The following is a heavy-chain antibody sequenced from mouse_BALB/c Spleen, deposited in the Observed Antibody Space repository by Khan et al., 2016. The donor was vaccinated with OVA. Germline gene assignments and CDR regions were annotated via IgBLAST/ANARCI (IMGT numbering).Heavy chain of an antibody. V-gene: IGHV5-9-3*01. D-gene: IGHD2-1*01. Sequence: EVELVVSGGGLVKPGKSLKLSCAASGFTFSTFTMSWVRQTPERRLEWVATISSAGTYNYYSDNVKRRFTISRDNDKNTLYLQMNSLRSEYAAMSYCAYGNYGWFAYWGQGTLVTVSA. CDR3: AYGNYGWFAY. CDR1: GFTFSTFT. J-gene: IGHJ3*01. CDR2: ISSAGTYN.